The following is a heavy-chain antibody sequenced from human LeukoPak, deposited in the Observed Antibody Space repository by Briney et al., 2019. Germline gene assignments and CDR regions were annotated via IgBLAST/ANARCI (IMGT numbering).Heavy chain of an antibody. CDR2: INPNSGGT. CDR1: GYTFTGYY. J-gene: IGHJ6*03. V-gene: IGHV1-2*06. Sequence: ASVKVSCKASGYTFTGYYMHWVRQAPGQGLEWMGRINPNSGGTNYAQKFQGRVTMTRDTSISTAYMELSRLRSDDTAVYYCARGSSSWHSGYYYMDVWGKGTTVTVSS. CDR3: ARGSSSWHSGYYYMDV. D-gene: IGHD6-13*01.